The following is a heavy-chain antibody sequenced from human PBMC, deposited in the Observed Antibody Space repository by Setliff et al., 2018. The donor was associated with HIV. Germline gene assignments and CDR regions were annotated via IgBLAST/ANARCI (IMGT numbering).Heavy chain of an antibody. V-gene: IGHV4-61*02. CDR3: ARHSGVASPNWFDP. CDR1: GGSISGASYY. J-gene: IGHJ5*02. D-gene: IGHD3-10*01. CDR2: VFSSGGT. Sequence: PSETLSLTCTVSGGSISGASYYWAWIRQPAGKGLEWIGRVFSSGGTDYNDSLRSRVTIAIDTSKNQFSLKLSSVTAADTAVYYCARHSGVASPNWFDPWGQGTLVTVSS.